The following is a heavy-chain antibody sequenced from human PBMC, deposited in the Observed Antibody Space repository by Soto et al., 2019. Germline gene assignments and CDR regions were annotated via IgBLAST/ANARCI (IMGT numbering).Heavy chain of an antibody. CDR2: INQSGST. CDR1: GGAFSGYY. V-gene: IGHV4-34*01. D-gene: IGHD4-17*01. J-gene: IGHJ6*03. CDR3: ARLYGSSHSYDLDV. Sequence: SETLSLTCAVYGGAFSGYYWSWIRQPPGKGLEWIGEINQSGSTNHNPSLRSRVTLSVDTSKNQFSLILSSVTAADTAMYYCARLYGSSHSYDLDVWGQGTAVTVSS.